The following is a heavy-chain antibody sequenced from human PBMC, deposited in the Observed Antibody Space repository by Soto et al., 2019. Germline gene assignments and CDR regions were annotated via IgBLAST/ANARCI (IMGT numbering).Heavy chain of an antibody. V-gene: IGHV1-2*02. J-gene: IGHJ3*01. CDR1: GYIFTDYY. CDR3: ARKGCGEAFDA. D-gene: IGHD6-25*01. Sequence: GASVKVSCKASGYIFTDYYLHWVRQAPGQGLEWMGWINPATSATKYKQNFEGRLSLTRDTSKSTGFMDLSRLKSDDSATYYCARKGCGEAFDAWAQGTLVTVSS. CDR2: INPATSAT.